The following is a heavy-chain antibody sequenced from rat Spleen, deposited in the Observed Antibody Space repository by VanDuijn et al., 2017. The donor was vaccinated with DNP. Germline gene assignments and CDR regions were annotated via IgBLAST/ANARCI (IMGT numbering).Heavy chain of an antibody. CDR2: ISYDGGST. V-gene: IGHV5-20*01. D-gene: IGHD4-3*01. CDR3: ARYNSGYYAMDA. Sequence: EVQLVESGGGLVQPGRSLKLSCAASGFTFSDYYMAWVRQAPTKGLEWVASISYDGGSTYYRDSVKGRFTISRDNAKSSLYLQMDSLRSEDTATYYCARYNSGYYAMDAWGQGTSVTVSS. J-gene: IGHJ4*01. CDR1: GFTFSDYY.